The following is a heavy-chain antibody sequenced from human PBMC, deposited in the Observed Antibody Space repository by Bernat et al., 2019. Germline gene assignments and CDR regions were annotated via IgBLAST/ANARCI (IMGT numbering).Heavy chain of an antibody. J-gene: IGHJ2*01. CDR3: AGRGVDWYFDL. D-gene: IGHD6-25*01. Sequence: EVQLVESGGGLVKPGGSLRLSCAASGFTFSSYSMNWVRQAPGKGLEWVSSISSSSSYIYYADSVKGRFTISRDNAKNSLYLHMNSLRAEDTAVYYCAGRGVDWYFDLWGRGTLVTVSS. V-gene: IGHV3-21*01. CDR2: ISSSSSYI. CDR1: GFTFSSYS.